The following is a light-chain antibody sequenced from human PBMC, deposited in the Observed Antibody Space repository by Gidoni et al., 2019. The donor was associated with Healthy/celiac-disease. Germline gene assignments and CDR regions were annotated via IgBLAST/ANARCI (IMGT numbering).Light chain of an antibody. Sequence: DIVMTQSPDSLAVSLGERATINCKSSQSVLYSSNNKNYLAWYQQKPGQPPKLLIYWASTRESGVPDRLSGSGSGTDFTLTISSLQAEDVAVYYCQQYYSLWTFGQGTKVEIK. CDR1: QSVLYSSNNKNY. V-gene: IGKV4-1*01. CDR2: WAS. J-gene: IGKJ1*01. CDR3: QQYYSLWT.